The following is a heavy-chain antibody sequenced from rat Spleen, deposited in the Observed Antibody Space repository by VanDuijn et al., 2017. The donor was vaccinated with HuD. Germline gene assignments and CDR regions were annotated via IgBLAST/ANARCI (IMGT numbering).Heavy chain of an antibody. CDR2: INTGGGNT. V-gene: IGHV5S13*01. CDR1: GFTFSNYG. J-gene: IGHJ3*01. D-gene: IGHD1-4*01. CDR3: ATAGTRVSWFAY. Sequence: EVQLVESGGGLVQPGRSLKLSCAASGFTFSNYGMAWVRQAPTKGLGWVASINTGGGNTYYRDSLKGRFTISRDNAKNTLYRQMDSVTSEGTAPYRCATAGTRVSWFAYWGQGTLVTVYS.